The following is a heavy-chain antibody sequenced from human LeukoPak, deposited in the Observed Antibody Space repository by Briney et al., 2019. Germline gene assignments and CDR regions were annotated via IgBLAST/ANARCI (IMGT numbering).Heavy chain of an antibody. D-gene: IGHD2-15*01. CDR1: GYPFTDYF. J-gene: IGHJ3*02. CDR3: VTWIIVSGIPSGVDI. Sequence: GASVKVSCKASGYPFTDYFIHWVRQAPGQGLEWMGWINTLTGVTLYAQKFLGRLTMTRDTSTSTANMELRSLRSDDTAVHYCVTWIIVSGIPSGVDIWGQGTMVTVSS. V-gene: IGHV1-2*02. CDR2: INTLTGVT.